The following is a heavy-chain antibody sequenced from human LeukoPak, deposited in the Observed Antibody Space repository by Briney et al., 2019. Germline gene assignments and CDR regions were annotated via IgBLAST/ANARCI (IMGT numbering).Heavy chain of an antibody. D-gene: IGHD4-17*01. CDR3: ARGYGDYGY. J-gene: IGHJ4*02. CDR1: GFTLSSYW. Sequence: GGSLRLSCAASGFTLSSYWMSWVRQAPGKGLEWVANIKQDGSEKYYVDSVQGRCTISRDNAKSSLYLQMNSLRAENTAVYYCARGYGDYGYWGQGTLVTVSS. CDR2: IKQDGSEK. V-gene: IGHV3-7*01.